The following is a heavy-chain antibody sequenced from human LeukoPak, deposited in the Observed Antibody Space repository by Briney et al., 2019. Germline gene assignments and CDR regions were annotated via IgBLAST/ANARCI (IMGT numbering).Heavy chain of an antibody. D-gene: IGHD4-17*01. CDR3: ARDPTPVTKGLDI. Sequence: PSETLSLTCTVSGGSFSSHYWSWIRQPPGKGLEWIGYISYIGSTNYNPSLKSRVTISVDTSKNQFSLKLSSVTAADTAVYYCARDPTPVTKGLDIWGQGTMVTVSS. CDR2: ISYIGST. V-gene: IGHV4-59*11. J-gene: IGHJ3*02. CDR1: GGSFSSHY.